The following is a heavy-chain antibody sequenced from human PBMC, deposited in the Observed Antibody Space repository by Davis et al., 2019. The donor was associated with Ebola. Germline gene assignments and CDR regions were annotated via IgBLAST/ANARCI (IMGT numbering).Heavy chain of an antibody. V-gene: IGHV4-4*02. CDR1: GGSISSSNW. CDR2: IYYSGST. Sequence: MPGGSLRLSCAVSGGSISSSNWWSWVRQPPGKGLEWIGYIYYSGSTNYNPSLKSRITISVDTSKNQFSLKLSSVTAADTAVYYCARVLHSLYYYGMDVWGQGTTVTVSS. D-gene: IGHD2/OR15-2a*01. J-gene: IGHJ6*02. CDR3: ARVLHSLYYYGMDV.